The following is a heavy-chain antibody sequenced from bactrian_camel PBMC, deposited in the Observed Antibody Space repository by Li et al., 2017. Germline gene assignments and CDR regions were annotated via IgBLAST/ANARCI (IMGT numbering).Heavy chain of an antibody. V-gene: IGHV3S55*01. D-gene: IGHD3*01. CDR1: GTGRGTYC. J-gene: IGHJ6*01. Sequence: HVQLVESGGGSVQAGGSLKLSCSISGTGRGTYCMGWFRQAIGKKQEGVAIIEPDGSTRYEESMKGRVVISKDNTKTTLYLQMNSLKPEDTAMYYCAADVVPSQEHAWVLGENGFWGQGTQVTVS. CDR3: AADVVPSQEHAWVLGENGF. CDR2: IEPDGST.